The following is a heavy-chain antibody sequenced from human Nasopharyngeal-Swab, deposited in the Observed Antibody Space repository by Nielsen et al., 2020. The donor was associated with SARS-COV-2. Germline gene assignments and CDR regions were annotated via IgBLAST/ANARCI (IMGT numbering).Heavy chain of an antibody. V-gene: IGHV1-3*01. CDR2: INDGNGNT. CDR3: AKGLAAAGPDYYYYMDV. CDR1: GYTFTSYA. D-gene: IGHD6-13*01. J-gene: IGHJ6*03. Sequence: ASVKVSCKASGYTFTSYAMHWVRQAAKQRLEWMGWINDGNGNTKYSQKFQGRVTITRDTSASTAYMELSSLRSEDTAVYYCAKGLAAAGPDYYYYMDVWGKGTTVTVSS.